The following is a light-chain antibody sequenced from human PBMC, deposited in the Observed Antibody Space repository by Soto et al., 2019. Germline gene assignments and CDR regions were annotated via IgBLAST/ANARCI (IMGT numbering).Light chain of an antibody. CDR1: SGHSSDI. V-gene: IGLV4-60*02. CDR3: ETWASNTHGV. J-gene: IGLJ3*02. CDR2: LEGSGSY. Sequence: QSVLTQSSSASASLGSSVKLTCTLTSGHSSDIIAWHQQQPGKAPRYLMKLEGSGSYNKGSGVPDRFSGSSSGADRYLTISNLQFEDEADYYCETWASNTHGVFGGGTKLTVL.